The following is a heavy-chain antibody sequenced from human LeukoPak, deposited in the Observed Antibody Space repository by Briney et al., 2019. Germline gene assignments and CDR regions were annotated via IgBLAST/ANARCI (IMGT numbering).Heavy chain of an antibody. D-gene: IGHD6-6*01. CDR3: ARRNEATRRGSWFDP. CDR1: GFSLSTSVVG. V-gene: IGHV2-5*01. CDR2: IYWNDDK. J-gene: IGHJ5*02. Sequence: VSGPTLVRPTQTLTLTCTFSGFSLSTSVVGVGWVRQPPGKALEWLALIYWNDDKQYSPSLKSRLTITKDTSKNQVILTMANMDPVDTATYYCARRNEATRRGSWFDPWGQGTLVTVSS.